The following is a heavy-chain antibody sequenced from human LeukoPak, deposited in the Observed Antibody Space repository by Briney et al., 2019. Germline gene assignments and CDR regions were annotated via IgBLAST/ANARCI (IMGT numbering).Heavy chain of an antibody. CDR1: GGSISSYY. CDR3: ARDRGPPWFGELISDP. J-gene: IGHJ5*02. CDR2: IYSGGST. Sequence: ETLSLTCTVSGGSISSYYWSWIRQPPGKGLEWVSVIYSGGSTYYADSVKGRFTISRDNSKNTLYLQMNSLRAEDTAVYYCARDRGPPWFGELISDPWGQGTLVTVSS. V-gene: IGHV3-53*01. D-gene: IGHD3-10*01.